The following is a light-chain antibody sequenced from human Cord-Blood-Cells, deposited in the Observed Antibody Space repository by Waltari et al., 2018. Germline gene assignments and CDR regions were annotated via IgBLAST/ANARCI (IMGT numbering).Light chain of an antibody. V-gene: IGKV3-20*01. Sequence: EIVLTQSPGTLSLSPGERATLSCRASQSVSSSYLAWYQEKPGQAPRLLIYGASSGATGIPDRFSGSGSGTDVTLTISRLEPEDFAVYFCQQYGSSRSYTFGQGTKLEIK. CDR1: QSVSSSY. CDR3: QQYGSSRSYT. J-gene: IGKJ2*01. CDR2: GAS.